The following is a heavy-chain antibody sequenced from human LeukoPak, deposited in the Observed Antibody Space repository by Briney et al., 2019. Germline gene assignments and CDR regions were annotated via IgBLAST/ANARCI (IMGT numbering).Heavy chain of an antibody. CDR2: INHSGST. V-gene: IGHV4-34*01. CDR1: GGSFSGYY. CDR3: ARPYGYSSSWYDY. D-gene: IGHD6-13*01. Sequence: SETLSLTCAIYGGSFSGYYWSWIRQPPGKGLEWIGEINHSGSTNYNPSLKSRVTISVDTSKNQFSLKLSSVTAADTAVYYCARPYGYSSSWYDYWGQGTLVTVSS. J-gene: IGHJ4*02.